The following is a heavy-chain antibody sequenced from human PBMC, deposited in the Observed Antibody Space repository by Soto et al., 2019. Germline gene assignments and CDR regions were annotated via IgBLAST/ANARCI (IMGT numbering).Heavy chain of an antibody. Sequence: LSLTCIVSGGSVGSGAYYWSWIRQPPGNALEWIGYIQYSGDTNYNSSLKSRVTISVDMSRNRFSLKLTSVTAADTAFYYCARHDYSDRAFDLWGQGTMVTVSS. CDR3: ARHDYSDRAFDL. D-gene: IGHD3-22*01. J-gene: IGHJ3*01. V-gene: IGHV4-61*08. CDR1: GGSVGSGAYY. CDR2: IQYSGDT.